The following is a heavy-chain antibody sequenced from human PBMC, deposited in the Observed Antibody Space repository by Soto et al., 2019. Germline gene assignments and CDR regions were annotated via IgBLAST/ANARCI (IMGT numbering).Heavy chain of an antibody. V-gene: IGHV3-21*01. CDR3: ARDWGYNWNLDY. CDR2: ISSSSSYI. CDR1: GFTFSSYS. D-gene: IGHD1-20*01. J-gene: IGHJ4*02. Sequence: GGSLRLSCAASGFTFSSYSMNWVRQAPGKGLEWVSSISSSSSYIYYADSVKGRFTISRDNAKNSLYLQMNSLRAEDTALYYCARDWGYNWNLDYWGQGTLVTVSS.